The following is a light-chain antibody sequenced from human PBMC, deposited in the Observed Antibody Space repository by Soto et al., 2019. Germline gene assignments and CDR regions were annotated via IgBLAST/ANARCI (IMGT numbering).Light chain of an antibody. CDR3: CSYAGSYV. Sequence: QSVLTEPRSVSGSPGQSVTISCTGTSSDVGGYNYVSWYQQHPRKAPKLMIYDVSKRPSGVPDRCSGSKSGNTASLTISGLQAEDEADYYCCSYAGSYVFGTGTTLTVL. J-gene: IGLJ1*01. CDR1: SSDVGGYNY. CDR2: DVS. V-gene: IGLV2-11*02.